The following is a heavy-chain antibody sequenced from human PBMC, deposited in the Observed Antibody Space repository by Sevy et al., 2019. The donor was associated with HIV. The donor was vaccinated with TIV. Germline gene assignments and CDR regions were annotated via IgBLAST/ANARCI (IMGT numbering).Heavy chain of an antibody. CDR3: ARTKSNTAMVSSDY. CDR1: GFIFSSYG. V-gene: IGHV3-30*03. Sequence: GGSLRLSCVASGFIFSSYGMHWVRQAPGKGLEWVAVISFDGSHEFYADSVKGRFTISRDDSKNTLYLQMNTLRAEDTAVYYCARTKSNTAMVSSDYWGQGTLVTVSS. CDR2: ISFDGSHE. J-gene: IGHJ4*02. D-gene: IGHD5-18*01.